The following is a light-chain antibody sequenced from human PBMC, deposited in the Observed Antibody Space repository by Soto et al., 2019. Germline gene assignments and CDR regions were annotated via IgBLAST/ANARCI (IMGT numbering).Light chain of an antibody. V-gene: IGKV1-5*01. CDR2: DAS. CDR1: QSISSW. CDR3: QQYNSYLWT. J-gene: IGKJ1*01. Sequence: DLQMTQSPSTLSASVGDRVTITCRASQSISSWLAWYQQKPGKAPKLLIYDASSLESGVPSRFSGSGSGTEFTLTISSLQPDYFATYYCQQYNSYLWTFGQGTKVEIK.